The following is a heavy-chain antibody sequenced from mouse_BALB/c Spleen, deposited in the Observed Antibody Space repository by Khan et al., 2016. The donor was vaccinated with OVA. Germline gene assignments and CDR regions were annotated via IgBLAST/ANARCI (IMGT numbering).Heavy chain of an antibody. CDR3: DRSTYRYAFAY. J-gene: IGHJ3*01. V-gene: IGHV3-8*02. Sequence: EVKLEESGPSLVKPSQTLSLTCSVTGDSITSGYWSWIRKFPGNKLEYMGYMIYSGNTYYNPSLKSRISITRHTSKNQYYLQLNSVTTEDTATYYCDRSTYRYAFAYWGQGTLVTGSA. D-gene: IGHD2-14*01. CDR2: MIYSGNT. CDR1: GDSITSGY.